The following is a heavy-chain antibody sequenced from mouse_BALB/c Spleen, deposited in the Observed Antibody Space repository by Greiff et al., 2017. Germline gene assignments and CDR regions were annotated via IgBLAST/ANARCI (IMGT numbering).Heavy chain of an antibody. V-gene: IGHV1-69*02. J-gene: IGHJ2*01. CDR1: GYTFTSYW. D-gene: IGHD1-1*01. Sequence: QVQLQQSGAELVRPGASVKLSCKASGYTFTSYWINWVKQRPGQGLEWIGNIYPSDSYTNYNQKFKDKATLTVDKSSSTAYMQLSSPTSEDSAVYYCTGYYGSSLVFDYWGQGTTLTVSS. CDR2: IYPSDSYT. CDR3: TGYYGSSLVFDY.